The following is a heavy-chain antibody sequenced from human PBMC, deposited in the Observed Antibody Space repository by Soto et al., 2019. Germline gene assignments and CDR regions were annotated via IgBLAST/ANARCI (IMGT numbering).Heavy chain of an antibody. CDR1: GASISSYY. V-gene: IGHV4-59*01. J-gene: IGHJ4*02. CDR3: ARGGVGATQN. CDR2: IYYSGST. D-gene: IGHD1-26*01. Sequence: SETRSLTCTVSGASISSYYWSWIRQPPGKGLEWMGYIYYSGSTNYNPSLKSRVTISVDTSKNQFSLKLSSVTAADTAVYYCARGGVGATQNWGQGTLVTVSS.